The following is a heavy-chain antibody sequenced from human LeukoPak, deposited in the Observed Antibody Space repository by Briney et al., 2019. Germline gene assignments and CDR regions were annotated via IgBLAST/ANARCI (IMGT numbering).Heavy chain of an antibody. CDR2: INHSGST. Sequence: SETLSLTCAVYGGSFSGYYWSWIRQPPGKGLEWIGEINHSGSTNYNPSLKSRVTISVDTSKNQFSLKLSSVTAADTAVYYCARVAAMVYYYYSMDVWGQGTTVTVSS. D-gene: IGHD5-18*01. CDR1: GGSFSGYY. V-gene: IGHV4-34*01. J-gene: IGHJ6*02. CDR3: ARVAAMVYYYYSMDV.